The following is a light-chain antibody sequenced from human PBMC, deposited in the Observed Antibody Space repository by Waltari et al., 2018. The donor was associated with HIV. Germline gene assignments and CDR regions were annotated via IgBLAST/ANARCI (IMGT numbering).Light chain of an antibody. CDR3: QQRSHWPLT. Sequence: ETVLTPSPPRLSLSPGERATLSCRANQSVSDFLAWYRQTPGQPPRLLIYDASTRATGTPARFSGSGSGTDFTLTISSLEPEDFAVYYCQQRSHWPLTFGGGTKVEMK. CDR1: QSVSDF. J-gene: IGKJ4*01. CDR2: DAS. V-gene: IGKV3-11*01.